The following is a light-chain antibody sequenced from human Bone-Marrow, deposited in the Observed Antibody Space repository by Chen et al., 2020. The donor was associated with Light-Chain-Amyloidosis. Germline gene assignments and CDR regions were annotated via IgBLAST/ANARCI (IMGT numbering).Light chain of an antibody. J-gene: IGKJ1*01. CDR1: QRIRGD. V-gene: IGKV3-15*01. CDR2: GAS. CDR3: RQYNNWPLT. Sequence: VMTQSPVALSVSPGDTATLSCRASQRIRGDLAWYQQRPGQAPRLLIYGASARATGLPARFSGSGFDTDFTLAVSTIQSEDCAVYYCRQYNNWPLTFGQGTRVDIK.